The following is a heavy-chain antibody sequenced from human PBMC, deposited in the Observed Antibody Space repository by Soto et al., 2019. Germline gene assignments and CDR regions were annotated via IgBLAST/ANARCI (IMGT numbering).Heavy chain of an antibody. CDR2: LYWDDDK. Sequence: QITLKESGPTLVRPAQTLTLTCDFSGFSLSTYHMGVAWIRQPPGTALEWLALLYWDDDKRYSPSLKDRLAISKDTSNHQVVLTITNIDPGDSATYFCAHAGDYDLLTFDHWVPGNLVTVSS. D-gene: IGHD4-17*01. CDR1: GFSLSTYHMG. V-gene: IGHV2-5*02. J-gene: IGHJ4*01. CDR3: AHAGDYDLLTFDH.